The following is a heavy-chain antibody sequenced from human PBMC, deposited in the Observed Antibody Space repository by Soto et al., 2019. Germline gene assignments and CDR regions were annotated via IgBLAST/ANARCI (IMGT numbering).Heavy chain of an antibody. CDR3: ARVPPGRIQLSHEFLFWFDP. J-gene: IGHJ5*02. CDR2: FYNSGNT. CDR1: GDSISNYY. D-gene: IGHD5-18*01. Sequence: SETLSLTCTVSGDSISNYYWTWIRQPPGKGLERIGCFYNSGNTNYNPSLKSRVTISVDTSNNQFSLRVNSVTAADTAVYYCARVPPGRIQLSHEFLFWFDPWGQGTLVTV. V-gene: IGHV4-59*01.